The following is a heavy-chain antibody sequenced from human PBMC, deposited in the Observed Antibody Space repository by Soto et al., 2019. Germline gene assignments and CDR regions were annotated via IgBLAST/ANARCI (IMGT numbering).Heavy chain of an antibody. D-gene: IGHD2-15*01. CDR1: GGTFSSYA. Sequence: QVQLVQSGAEVKKPGSSVKVSCKASGGTFSSYAISWVRQAHGQGLEWMGGIIPIFGTANYEQKFQGRVTINADESTSTSFMELRSLRSEDTAVYSCARHPGGRGYYYSMDVWVQGPTVTVSS. V-gene: IGHV1-69*12. CDR3: ARHPGGRGYYYSMDV. J-gene: IGHJ6*02. CDR2: IIPIFGTA.